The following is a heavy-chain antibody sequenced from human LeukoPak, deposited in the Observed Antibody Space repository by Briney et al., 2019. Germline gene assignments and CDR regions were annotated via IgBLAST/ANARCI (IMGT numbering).Heavy chain of an antibody. V-gene: IGHV1-58*02. CDR2: IVVGSGNT. CDR1: GSTFTSSA. CDR3: AADATGRDAFDI. D-gene: IGHD1-1*01. Sequence: SVKVSCKASGSTFTSSAMQWVRQARGQRLEWIGWIVVGSGNTNYAQKFQERVTITRDMSTSTAYMELSSLRSEDTAVYYCAADATGRDAFDIWGQGTMVTVSS. J-gene: IGHJ3*02.